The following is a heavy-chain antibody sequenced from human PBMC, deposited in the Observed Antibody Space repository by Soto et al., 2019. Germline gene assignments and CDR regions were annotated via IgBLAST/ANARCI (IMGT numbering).Heavy chain of an antibody. V-gene: IGHV4-30-2*01. J-gene: IGHJ6*02. CDR3: ATQSYSNSGAYYYYAMDV. CDR1: GGSISSGGYS. D-gene: IGHD4-4*01. CDR2: IYQSGST. Sequence: PSETLSLTCAVSGGSISSGGYSWSWIRQPPGKGLEWIGYIYQSGSTYYNPSLKSRVTISVDRSRNQFSLKLSSMTAADTAVYFCATQSYSNSGAYYYYAMDVWGQGTTVTVSS.